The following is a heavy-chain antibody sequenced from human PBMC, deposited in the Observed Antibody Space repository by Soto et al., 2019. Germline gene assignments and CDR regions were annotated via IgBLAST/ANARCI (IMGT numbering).Heavy chain of an antibody. J-gene: IGHJ3*02. V-gene: IGHV3-74*01. CDR3: ATYCSSTSCHRRRYAFDI. CDR1: GFTFSTYW. D-gene: IGHD2-2*01. CDR2: MNRDGSST. Sequence: EVQLVESGGGLVQPGGSLRLSCAASGFTFSTYWMHWVRQVPGKGLVWVSHMNRDGSSTSYADSVRGRFTISRDNAKNTLYLQMNSLRAEDTAVYYCATYCSSTSCHRRRYAFDIWGQGTMGTVSS.